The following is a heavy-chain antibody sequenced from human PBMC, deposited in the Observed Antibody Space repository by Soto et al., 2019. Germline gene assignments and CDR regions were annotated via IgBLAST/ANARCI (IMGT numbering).Heavy chain of an antibody. CDR1: GFNVGAFA. J-gene: IGHJ4*02. Sequence: EVQLLESGGDLVQPGGSLRLSCAASGFNVGAFAVNWVRQAPGKGLEWVSGISVSDAFIYYADSVRGRFSISRDASENILYLQMNSLRVDDTALYYCTRETVAGRTGLDYWGPGTLVTVSS. V-gene: IGHV3-23*01. D-gene: IGHD1-1*01. CDR2: ISVSDAFI. CDR3: TRETVAGRTGLDY.